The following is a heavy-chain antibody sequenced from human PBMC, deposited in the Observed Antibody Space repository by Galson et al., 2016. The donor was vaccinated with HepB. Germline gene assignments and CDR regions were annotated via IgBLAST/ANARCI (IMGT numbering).Heavy chain of an antibody. Sequence: SLRLSCAASGFTFSTYGMHWVRQAPGKGLEWVSYISGTTNYINYADSVKGRFTISRDNARNSLYLQMNSLRAEDTALYYCARDGGRGQHALGFWGQGTRGTVSS. CDR2: ISGTTNYI. J-gene: IGHJ4*02. D-gene: IGHD3-16*01. CDR3: ARDGGRGQHALGF. CDR1: GFTFSTYG. V-gene: IGHV3-21*05.